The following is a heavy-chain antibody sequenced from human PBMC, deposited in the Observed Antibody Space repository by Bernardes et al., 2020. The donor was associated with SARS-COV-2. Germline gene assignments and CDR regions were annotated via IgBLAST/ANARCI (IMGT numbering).Heavy chain of an antibody. CDR1: GGTFSSYA. Sequence: SVKVSCKASGGTFSSYAISWVRQAPGQGLEWMGRIIPIFGTANYAQKFQGRVTITADESTSTAYMELSSLRSEDTAVYYCARDPGDLLTDTYGLDVWGQGTTVTVSS. V-gene: IGHV1-69*13. CDR3: ARDPGDLLTDTYGLDV. CDR2: IIPIFGTA. J-gene: IGHJ6*02. D-gene: IGHD3-10*01.